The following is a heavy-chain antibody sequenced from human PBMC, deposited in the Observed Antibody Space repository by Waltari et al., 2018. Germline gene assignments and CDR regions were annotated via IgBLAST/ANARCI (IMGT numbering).Heavy chain of an antibody. Sequence: QFQLVQSAAAVKKPGSSVKVSCKASGGTFSSDAIRWARQAAAQGLEWMGGIIPIFGTANYAQKFQGRVTITADESTSTAYMELSSLRSEDTAVYYCARDGGFDAFDIWGQGTMVTVSS. V-gene: IGHV1-69*12. J-gene: IGHJ3*02. CDR1: GGTFSSDA. CDR3: ARDGGFDAFDI. CDR2: IIPIFGTA.